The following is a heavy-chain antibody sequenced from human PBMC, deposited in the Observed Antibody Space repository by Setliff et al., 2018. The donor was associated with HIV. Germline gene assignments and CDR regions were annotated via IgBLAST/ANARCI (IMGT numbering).Heavy chain of an antibody. Sequence: PSETLSLTCTVSGGSISSGSNYWSWIRQPAGKGLEWIGHIYTSGSTNYNPSLKSRVTISVDTSKNQFYLKLSSVTAADTAVYYCARDPHRYFRGTVSTSWFDPWDQGTLVTVSS. CDR3: ARDPHRYFRGTVSTSWFDP. CDR2: IYTSGST. V-gene: IGHV4-61*09. J-gene: IGHJ5*02. CDR1: GGSISSGSNY. D-gene: IGHD4-4*01.